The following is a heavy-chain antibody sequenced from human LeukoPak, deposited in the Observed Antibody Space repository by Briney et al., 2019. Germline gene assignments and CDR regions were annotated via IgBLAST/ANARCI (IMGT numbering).Heavy chain of an antibody. CDR1: GGSISSSSYY. CDR3: AIGPSGLSIAVAGYFDY. J-gene: IGHJ4*02. V-gene: IGHV4-39*01. Sequence: SETLSLTCTVSGGSISSSSYYWGWIRQPPGKGLEWIGSIYYSGSTYYNPSLKSRVTISVDTSKNQFSLKLSSVTAADTAVYYCAIGPSGLSIAVAGYFDYWGQGTLVTVSS. D-gene: IGHD6-19*01. CDR2: IYYSGST.